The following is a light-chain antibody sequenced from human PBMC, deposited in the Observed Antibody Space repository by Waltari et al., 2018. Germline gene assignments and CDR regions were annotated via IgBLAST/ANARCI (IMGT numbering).Light chain of an antibody. V-gene: IGKV1D-12*01. CDR3: QQANSFPFT. CDR2: AAS. J-gene: IGKJ4*01. CDR1: QAISIW. Sequence: DIQMTQSPSSVSASVGDTVTITCRASQAISIWLAWYQQKPGRAPNLLIYAASSLESGVPARFSGSGSGTDFTLTITNLQPEDFVTYYCQQANSFPFTFGGGTKVEI.